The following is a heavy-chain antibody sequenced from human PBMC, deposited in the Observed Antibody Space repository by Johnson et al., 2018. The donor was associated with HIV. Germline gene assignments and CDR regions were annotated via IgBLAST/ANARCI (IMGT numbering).Heavy chain of an antibody. CDR3: ATGENLKWELRFVDAFDI. D-gene: IGHD1-26*01. Sequence: VQLVESGGGVVQSGGSLRLSCAASGFTFSGSAMHWVRQASGKGLEWVGRIRSKANSYATAYAASVKGRFTNSRDNSKNTLYLQMNSLRAEDTALYYCATGENLKWELRFVDAFDIWGQGTMVTVSS. CDR1: GFTFSGSA. J-gene: IGHJ3*02. V-gene: IGHV3-73*01. CDR2: IRSKANSYAT.